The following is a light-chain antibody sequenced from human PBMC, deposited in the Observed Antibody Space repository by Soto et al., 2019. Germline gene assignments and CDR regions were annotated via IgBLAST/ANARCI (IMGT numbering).Light chain of an antibody. CDR3: SSYTSSSTYV. V-gene: IGLV2-14*01. CDR1: SSDVGGYNF. J-gene: IGLJ1*01. CDR2: EVS. Sequence: QSALTQPASVSGSPGQSITISCTGTSSDVGGYNFVSWYQQHPAKAPKLMIYEVSNRPSAVSNRFSGSKSGNTASLNISGLQAEDEADYYCSSYTSSSTYVFGTGTKVTVL.